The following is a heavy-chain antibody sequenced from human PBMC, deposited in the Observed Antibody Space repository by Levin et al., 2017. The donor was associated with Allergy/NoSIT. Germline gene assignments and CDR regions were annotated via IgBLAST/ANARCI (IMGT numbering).Heavy chain of an antibody. J-gene: IGHJ4*02. CDR3: ATQYSYGYLDY. D-gene: IGHD5-18*01. V-gene: IGHV1-24*01. CDR2: FDPEDGET. CDR1: GYTLTELS. Sequence: GESLKISCKVSGYTLTELSMHWVRQAPGKGLEWMGGFDPEDGETIYAQKFQGRVTMTEDTSTDTAYMELSSLRSEDTAVYYCATQYSYGYLDYWGQGTLVTVSS.